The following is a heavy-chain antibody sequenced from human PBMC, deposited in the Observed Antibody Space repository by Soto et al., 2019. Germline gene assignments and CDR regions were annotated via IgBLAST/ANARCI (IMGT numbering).Heavy chain of an antibody. CDR3: ARDPHPGGAVAGFFDY. CDR2: IYYSGST. Sequence: QVQLQESGPGLVKPSETLSLTCTVSGGSISSYYWSWIRQPPGKGLEWIGYIYYSGSTNYNPSLKSRVTISVDTSKNQFSLKLSSVTAADTAVYYCARDPHPGGAVAGFFDYWGQGTLVTVSS. V-gene: IGHV4-59*01. CDR1: GGSISSYY. J-gene: IGHJ4*02. D-gene: IGHD6-19*01.